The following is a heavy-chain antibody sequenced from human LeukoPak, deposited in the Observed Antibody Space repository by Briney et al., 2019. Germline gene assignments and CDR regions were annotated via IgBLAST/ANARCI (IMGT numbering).Heavy chain of an antibody. CDR2: INPNSGGA. V-gene: IGHV1-2*02. Sequence: ASVKVSCKASGYTFTGYYMHWVRQAPGQGLEWMGWINPNSGGANYAQKLQGRVTMTRDTSISTAYMEVSRLRSDDTAVYYCATHRSSWYFDYWGQGTLVTVSS. CDR1: GYTFTGYY. J-gene: IGHJ4*02. CDR3: ATHRSSWYFDY. D-gene: IGHD6-13*01.